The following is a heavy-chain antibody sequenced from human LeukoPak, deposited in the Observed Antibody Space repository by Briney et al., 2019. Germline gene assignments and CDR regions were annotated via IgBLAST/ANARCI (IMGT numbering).Heavy chain of an antibody. J-gene: IGHJ3*02. D-gene: IGHD3-22*01. Sequence: GGSLRLSCAASGFTFSSYSMNWVRQAPGKGLEWVSSISSSSSYIHYADSVKGRFTISRDNAKNSLYLQMNSLRAEDTAVYYCASTSPLYDSSGYYSDDAFDIWGQGTMVTVSS. CDR1: GFTFSSYS. CDR2: ISSSSSYI. CDR3: ASTSPLYDSSGYYSDDAFDI. V-gene: IGHV3-21*01.